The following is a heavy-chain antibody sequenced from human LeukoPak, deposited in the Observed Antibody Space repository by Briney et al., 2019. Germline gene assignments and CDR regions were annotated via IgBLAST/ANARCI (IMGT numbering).Heavy chain of an antibody. V-gene: IGHV4-59*01. CDR2: IYYSGST. CDR1: GGSISSYY. Sequence: SETLSLTCTVSGGSISSYYWSWIRQPPGKGLEWIGYIYYSGSTNYNPSLKSRVTISVDTSKNQFSLKLSSVTAADTAVYYCARHSSGWTGVDNWFDPWGQGTLVTVSS. CDR3: ARHSSGWTGVDNWFDP. D-gene: IGHD6-19*01. J-gene: IGHJ5*02.